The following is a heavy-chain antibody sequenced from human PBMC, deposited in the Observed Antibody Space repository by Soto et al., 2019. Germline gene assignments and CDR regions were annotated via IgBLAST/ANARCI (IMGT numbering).Heavy chain of an antibody. Sequence: QLQLHESGPGLVKPSETLSLTCSVSGASITRSSYYCAWIRQPPGKGLEWIVSIHSHSGSTYYAPSLKGRVLISVDTSKNHFSLTLSSVTAADTAVYYCARPGDAYGLDVWGQGTTVTVSS. J-gene: IGHJ6*02. V-gene: IGHV4-39*01. D-gene: IGHD2-21*02. CDR2: IHSHSGST. CDR3: ARPGDAYGLDV. CDR1: GASITRSSYY.